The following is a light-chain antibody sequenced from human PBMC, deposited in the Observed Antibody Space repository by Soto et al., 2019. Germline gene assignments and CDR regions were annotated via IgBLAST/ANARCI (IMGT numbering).Light chain of an antibody. CDR2: GVS. V-gene: IGKV1-39*01. CDR3: QQSYTAPSIT. Sequence: DIQLTQSPSSLSASVGDKVTITCRASQSISSSLNWYRQKSGKAPTRLIYGVSRLQGGVPSRFSGSGSGTDFTLSISSLQPEDFATYYCQQSYTAPSITFGQGTRLEIK. J-gene: IGKJ5*01. CDR1: QSISSS.